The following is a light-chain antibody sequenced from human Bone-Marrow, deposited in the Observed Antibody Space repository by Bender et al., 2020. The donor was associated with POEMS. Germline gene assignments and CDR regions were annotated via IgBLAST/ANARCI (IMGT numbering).Light chain of an antibody. V-gene: IGLV2-23*02. Sequence: SALTQPASVSGSPGQSITISCTATTSDIGDYNYVSWYQQHPGKAPKLLIYEVTKRPSGVSDCFSGSKSGNTASLTISGLQGGDEADYYFYSYAGRDTFRVFGGGTKLTVL. J-gene: IGLJ3*02. CDR3: YSYAGRDTFRV. CDR2: EVT. CDR1: TSDIGDYNY.